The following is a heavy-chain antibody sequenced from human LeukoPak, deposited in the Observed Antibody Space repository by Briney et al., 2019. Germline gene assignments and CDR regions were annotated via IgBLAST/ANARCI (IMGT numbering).Heavy chain of an antibody. Sequence: GGSLRLSCAASGFTFSNAWMSWVRQAPGKGLEWVANIKQDGSEKYYVDSVKGRFIISRDNAKNSLYLQMNSLRAEDTALYYCARHNPLWGYWGQGALVTVSS. CDR3: ARHNPLWGY. V-gene: IGHV3-7*01. CDR2: IKQDGSEK. J-gene: IGHJ4*02. D-gene: IGHD1-14*01. CDR1: GFTFSNAW.